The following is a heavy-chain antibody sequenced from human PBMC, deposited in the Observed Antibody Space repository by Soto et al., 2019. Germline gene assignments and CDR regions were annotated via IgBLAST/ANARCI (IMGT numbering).Heavy chain of an antibody. J-gene: IGHJ6*02. D-gene: IGHD3-3*01. CDR3: ARMIPEGRSGYPYGMDV. V-gene: IGHV1-69*13. Sequence: GASVKVSCKASGGTFSSYAISWVRQAPGQELEWMGGIIPIFGTANYAQKFQGRVTITADESTSTAYMELSSLRSEDTAVYYCARMIPEGRSGYPYGMDVWGQGTTVTVSS. CDR2: IIPIFGTA. CDR1: GGTFSSYA.